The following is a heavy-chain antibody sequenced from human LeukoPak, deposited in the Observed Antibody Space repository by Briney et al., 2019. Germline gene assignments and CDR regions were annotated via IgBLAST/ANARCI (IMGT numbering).Heavy chain of an antibody. V-gene: IGHV4-39*01. CDR3: QSEAREWLRLRAISYYGMDV. D-gene: IGHD5-12*01. CDR2: IYYSGST. J-gene: IGHJ6*02. Sequence: KPSETLSLTCTVSGGSISSSSYYWGWIRQPPGKGLEWIGSIYYSGSTYYNPSLKSRVTISVDTSKNQFSLKLSSVTAADTAVYYCQSEAREWLRLRAISYYGMDVWGQGTTVTVSS. CDR1: GGSISSSSYY.